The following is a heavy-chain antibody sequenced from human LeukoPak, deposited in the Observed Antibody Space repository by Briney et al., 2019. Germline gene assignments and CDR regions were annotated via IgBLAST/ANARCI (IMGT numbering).Heavy chain of an antibody. J-gene: IGHJ3*02. CDR2: ISYDGSNK. V-gene: IGHV3-30*18. CDR3: AKDRIAAAVIGAFDI. D-gene: IGHD6-13*01. Sequence: GGSLRLSCAASGFTFSSYGMHWVRQAPGKGLEWVAVISYDGSNKYYADSVKGRFTISRDNSKNTLYLQMNSLRAEDTAVYYCAKDRIAAAVIGAFDIWGQGTMVTVSS. CDR1: GFTFSSYG.